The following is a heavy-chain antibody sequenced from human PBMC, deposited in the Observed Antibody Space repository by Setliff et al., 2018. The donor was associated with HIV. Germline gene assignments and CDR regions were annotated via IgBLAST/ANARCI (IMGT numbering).Heavy chain of an antibody. CDR1: GYTLTTYG. D-gene: IGHD1-26*01. Sequence: ASVKVSCKASGYTLTTYGISWVRQAPGQGPEWMGWINTETGNPMYAQGFTGRFVFSLDTSVSTAYLQINSLEAEDTAMYYCARVGSYWSTFDYWGQGALVTVSS. V-gene: IGHV7-4-1*02. CDR3: ARVGSYWSTFDY. J-gene: IGHJ4*02. CDR2: INTETGNP.